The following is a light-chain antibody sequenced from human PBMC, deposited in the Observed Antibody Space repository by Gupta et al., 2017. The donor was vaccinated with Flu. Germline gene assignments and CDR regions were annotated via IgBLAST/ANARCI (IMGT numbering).Light chain of an antibody. CDR3: QQYNILPPLT. V-gene: IGKV1-33*01. Sequence: VRGTITCQASQDIKMFLNWYQQKPGKAPKLLIYDVSRLDTGVPSRFSGSGSGTLFTLTINSLQPEEYGAYYCQQYNILPPLTFGGGTSLEIK. CDR1: QDIKMF. CDR2: DVS. J-gene: IGKJ4*01.